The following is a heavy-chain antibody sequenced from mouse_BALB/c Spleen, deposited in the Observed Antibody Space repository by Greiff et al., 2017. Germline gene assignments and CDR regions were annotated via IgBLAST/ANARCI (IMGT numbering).Heavy chain of an antibody. CDR3: ARRGGPHYYAMDY. V-gene: IGHV5-17*02. CDR2: ISSGSSTI. Sequence: EVKVVESGGGLVQPGGSRKLSCAASGFTFSSFGMHWVRQAPEKGLEWVAYISSGSSTIYYADTVKGRFTISRDNPKNTLFLQMTSLRSEDTAMYYCARRGGPHYYAMDYWGQGTSVTVSS. J-gene: IGHJ4*01. CDR1: GFTFSSFG.